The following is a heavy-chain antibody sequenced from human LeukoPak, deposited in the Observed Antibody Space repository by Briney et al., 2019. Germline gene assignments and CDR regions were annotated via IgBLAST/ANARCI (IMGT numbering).Heavy chain of an antibody. CDR1: GGSISSYY. D-gene: IGHD6-13*01. V-gene: IGHV4-59*08. CDR3: ARHHSSSWYNPYYYYGMDV. Sequence: SETLSLTCTVSGGSISSYYWSWIRQPPGKGLERIGYIYYSGSTNYNPSLKSRVTISVDTSKNQFSLKLSSVTAADTAVYYCARHHSSSWYNPYYYYGMDVWGQGTTVTVSS. CDR2: IYYSGST. J-gene: IGHJ6*02.